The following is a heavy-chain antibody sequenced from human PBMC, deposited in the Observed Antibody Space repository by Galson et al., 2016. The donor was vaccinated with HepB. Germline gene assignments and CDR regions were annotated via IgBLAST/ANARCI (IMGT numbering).Heavy chain of an antibody. CDR1: GYSFTNYW. CDR3: ARFSGSGRGSFDS. D-gene: IGHD6-19*01. Sequence: QSGAEVKKPGESLKISCKGSGYSFTNYWIGWVRQMPGKGLEWMGMIHPDDSDTKYSPSFQGQVTMSADKSISTAYLQWSSLKASDTAMYYCARFSGSGRGSFDSWGQGTLVTVSS. V-gene: IGHV5-51*01. J-gene: IGHJ4*02. CDR2: IHPDDSDT.